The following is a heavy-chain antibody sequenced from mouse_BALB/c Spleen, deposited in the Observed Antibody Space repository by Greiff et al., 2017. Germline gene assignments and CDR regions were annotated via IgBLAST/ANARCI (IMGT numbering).Heavy chain of an antibody. J-gene: IGHJ2*01. CDR2: ISSGGST. CDR1: GFTFSSYA. D-gene: IGHD1-1*01. CDR3: ARMTTVRDFDD. V-gene: IGHV5-6-5*01. Sequence: EVKLMESGGGLVKPGGSLKLSCAASGFTFSSYAMSWVRQTPEKRLEWVASISSGGSTYYPDSVKGRFTISRDNARNILYLQMSSLRSEDTAMYYCARMTTVRDFDDWGQGTTLTVAS.